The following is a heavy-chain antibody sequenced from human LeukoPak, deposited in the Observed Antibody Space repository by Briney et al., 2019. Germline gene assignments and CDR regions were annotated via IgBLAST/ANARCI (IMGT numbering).Heavy chain of an antibody. J-gene: IGHJ4*02. CDR1: GFTFSGYE. D-gene: IGHD4-17*01. CDR2: ISRSGSTI. Sequence: GGSLSLSCAASGFTFSGYEMNWVRQAPGKGLEWISYISRSGSTINYADSVKGRFTISRDDAKYSLYLQMNSLRAEDTAVYYCAKSTVTNYFDNWGQGSLVTVSS. CDR3: AKSTVTNYFDN. V-gene: IGHV3-48*03.